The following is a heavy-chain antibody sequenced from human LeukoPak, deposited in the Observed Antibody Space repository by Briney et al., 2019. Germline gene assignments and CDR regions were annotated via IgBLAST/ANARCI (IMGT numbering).Heavy chain of an antibody. V-gene: IGHV3-23*01. CDR2: ISGSGGST. CDR1: GFTFSSYA. Sequence: GGSLRLSCAASGFTFSSYAMSWVRQAPGKGLEWVSAISGSGGSTYYAVSVKGRFTISRDNSENTLYLQMNSLRAEDTAVYYCAKAHYDSSGYYYCSFHYWGQGTLVTVSS. J-gene: IGHJ4*02. D-gene: IGHD3-22*01. CDR3: AKAHYDSSGYYYCSFHY.